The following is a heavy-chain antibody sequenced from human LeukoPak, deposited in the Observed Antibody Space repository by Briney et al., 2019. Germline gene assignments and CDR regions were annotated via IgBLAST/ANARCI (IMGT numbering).Heavy chain of an antibody. V-gene: IGHV1-18*01. CDR2: ISAYNGNT. CDR3: ARATLVRGVIRSYFDY. J-gene: IGHJ4*02. D-gene: IGHD3-10*01. Sequence: GASVKVSCKASGYTFTSYGISWVRQAPGQGLEWMGWISAYNGNTKYAQKLQGRVTVTTDTSTSTAYMELRSLRSDDTAVYYRARATLVRGVIRSYFDYWGQGTLVTVSS. CDR1: GYTFTSYG.